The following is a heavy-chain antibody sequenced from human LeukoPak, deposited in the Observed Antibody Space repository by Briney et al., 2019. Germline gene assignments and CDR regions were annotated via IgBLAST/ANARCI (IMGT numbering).Heavy chain of an antibody. CDR3: ARGRDDYYDSSGYLVWFDP. V-gene: IGHV1-46*01. Sequence: GASVKVSCKASGYIFTSFYMHWVRQAPGQGLEWMGIINPGGGNTGYAQKFQGRVTMTRDTSTSTVYMELSSLRSEDTAVYYCARGRDDYYDSSGYLVWFDPWGQGTLVTVSS. CDR1: GYIFTSFY. CDR2: INPGGGNT. J-gene: IGHJ5*02. D-gene: IGHD3-22*01.